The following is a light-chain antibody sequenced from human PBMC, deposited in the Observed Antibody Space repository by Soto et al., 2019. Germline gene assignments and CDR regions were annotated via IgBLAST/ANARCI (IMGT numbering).Light chain of an antibody. Sequence: DIQMTQSPSSLSASVGDRVTITCQASQDINTYLNWYQQKPGKAPKLLIYDASNLETGVPSRFSGSGSGTDFSFTISSLQPEDIATYYCQQYDTLTITFGQGTRLEI. CDR3: QQYDTLTIT. V-gene: IGKV1-33*01. J-gene: IGKJ5*01. CDR2: DAS. CDR1: QDINTY.